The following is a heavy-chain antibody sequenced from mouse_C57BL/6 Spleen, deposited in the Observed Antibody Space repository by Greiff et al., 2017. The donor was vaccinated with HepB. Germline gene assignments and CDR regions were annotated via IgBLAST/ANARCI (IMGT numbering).Heavy chain of an antibody. CDR2: IHPSDSDT. J-gene: IGHJ1*03. V-gene: IGHV1-74*01. Sequence: QVQLQQPGAELVKPGASVKVSCKASGYTFTSYWMHWVKQRPGQGLEWIGRIHPSDSDTNYNRKFKGKATLTVDKSSSTAYMQLSSLTSEDSAVYYCATTVVAHWYFDVWGTGTTVTVSS. CDR3: ATTVVAHWYFDV. D-gene: IGHD1-1*01. CDR1: GYTFTSYW.